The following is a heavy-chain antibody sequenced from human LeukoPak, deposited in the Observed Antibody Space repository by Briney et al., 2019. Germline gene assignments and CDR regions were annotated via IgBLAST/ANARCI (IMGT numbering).Heavy chain of an antibody. CDR3: AKVYYDSSGQYYFDY. J-gene: IGHJ4*02. D-gene: IGHD3-22*01. CDR2: IYHSGST. Sequence: PSETLSLTCTVSGYSISSGYYWGWIRQHPGKGLEWVGSIYHSGSTYYNPSLKSRVTISVDTSKNEFSLKLSSVTAADTAVYYCAKVYYDSSGQYYFDYWGQGTPVTVSS. CDR1: GYSISSGYY. V-gene: IGHV4-38-2*02.